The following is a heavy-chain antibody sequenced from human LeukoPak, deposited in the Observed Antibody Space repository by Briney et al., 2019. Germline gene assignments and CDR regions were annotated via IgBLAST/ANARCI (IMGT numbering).Heavy chain of an antibody. J-gene: IGHJ4*02. CDR1: GFTFSSYA. V-gene: IGHV3-23*01. Sequence: GGSLRLSCAASGFTFSSYAMSWVRQAPGKGLEWVSAISGSGGSTYYADSVKGRFTISRDNSKNTLYLQMSSLRAEDTAVYYCAKVGYSYGRLDYWGQGTLVTVSS. D-gene: IGHD5-18*01. CDR3: AKVGYSYGRLDY. CDR2: ISGSGGST.